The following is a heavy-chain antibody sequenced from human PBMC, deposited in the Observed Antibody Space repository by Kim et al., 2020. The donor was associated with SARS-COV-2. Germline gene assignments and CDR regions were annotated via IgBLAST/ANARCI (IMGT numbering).Heavy chain of an antibody. CDR2: IYYSGST. CDR3: ARDSRMIITDLGHYCDY. D-gene: IGHD3-16*01. J-gene: IGHJ4*01. Sequence: SETLSLTCTVSGGSISSYNWSWIWQPPRKGLEWIGNIYYSGSTNYNSYPTSRVTITVDTSTNKNYLTLSLVTAADAAVSYCARDSRMIITDLGHYCDY. CDR1: GGSISSYN. V-gene: IGHV4-59*13.